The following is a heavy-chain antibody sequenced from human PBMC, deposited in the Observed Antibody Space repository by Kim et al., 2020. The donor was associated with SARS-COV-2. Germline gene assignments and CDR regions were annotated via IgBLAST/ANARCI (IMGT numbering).Heavy chain of an antibody. Sequence: GESLKISCVASGFTVSGSAIHWVRQASGKGLEWVGRIRSKFNGYATAFAASLKGRFTISRDDSKNTAYLQMNSLKTEDTAVYYCTRHTDYGDYDGYWGQG. CDR1: GFTVSGSA. CDR2: IRSKFNGYAT. J-gene: IGHJ4*02. V-gene: IGHV3-73*01. D-gene: IGHD4-17*01. CDR3: TRHTDYGDYDGY.